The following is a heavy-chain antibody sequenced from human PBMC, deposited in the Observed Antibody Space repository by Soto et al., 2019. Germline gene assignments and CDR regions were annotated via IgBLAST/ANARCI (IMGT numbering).Heavy chain of an antibody. V-gene: IGHV4-61*01. J-gene: IGHJ3*02. CDR3: ARGTYYDFWSGYWDAFDI. CDR2: IYYSGST. CDR1: GGSVSSCSYY. Sequence: PSETLSLTCTVSGGSVSSCSYYWSWIRQPPGKGLEWIGYIYYSGSTNYNHSLKSRVTISVDTSKNQFSLKLSSVTAADTAVYYCARGTYYDFWSGYWDAFDIWGQGTMVTVSS. D-gene: IGHD3-3*01.